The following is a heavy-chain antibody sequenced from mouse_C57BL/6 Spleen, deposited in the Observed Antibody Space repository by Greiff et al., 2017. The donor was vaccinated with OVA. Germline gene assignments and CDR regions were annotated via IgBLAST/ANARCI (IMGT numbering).Heavy chain of an antibody. J-gene: IGHJ2*01. CDR2: IYPRSGNT. V-gene: IGHV1-81*01. D-gene: IGHD1-1*01. Sequence: QVQLQQSGAELARPGASVKLSCKASGYTFTSYGISWVKQRTGQGLEWIGEIYPRSGNTYYNEKFKGKATLTADKSSSTAYMELRSLTSEDSAVYFCARSLITTVVAPGYYFDYWGQGTTLTVSS. CDR1: GYTFTSYG. CDR3: ARSLITTVVAPGYYFDY.